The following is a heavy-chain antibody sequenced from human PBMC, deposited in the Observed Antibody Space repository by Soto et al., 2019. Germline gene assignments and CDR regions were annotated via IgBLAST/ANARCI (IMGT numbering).Heavy chain of an antibody. CDR1: GFTFSSYA. D-gene: IGHD2-8*01. V-gene: IGHV3-23*01. CDR2: ISGSGGST. J-gene: IGHJ5*02. CDR3: AKDPPKLRILYMVANWFDP. Sequence: GGSLRLSCAASGFTFSSYAMSWVRQAPGKGLEWVSAISGSGGSTYYADSVKGRFTISRDNSKNTLYLQMNSLRAEDTAVYYSAKDPPKLRILYMVANWFDPWGQGTLVTVSS.